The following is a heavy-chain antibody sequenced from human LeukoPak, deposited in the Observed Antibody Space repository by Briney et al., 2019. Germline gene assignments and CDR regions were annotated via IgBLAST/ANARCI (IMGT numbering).Heavy chain of an antibody. CDR2: ISYDGSNK. CDR1: GFTFSSYA. V-gene: IGHV3-30-3*01. CDR3: ARRAKTYSSGYSFDY. J-gene: IGHJ4*02. D-gene: IGHD3-22*01. Sequence: PGGSLRLSCAASGFTFSSYAMHWVRQAPGKGLEWVAVISYDGSNKYYADSVKGRFTISRDNSKNTLYLQMSSLRAEDTAVYYCARRAKTYSSGYSFDYWGQGTLVTVSS.